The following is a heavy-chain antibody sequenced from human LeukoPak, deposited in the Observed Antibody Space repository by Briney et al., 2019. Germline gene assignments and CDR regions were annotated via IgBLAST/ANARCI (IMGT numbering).Heavy chain of an antibody. Sequence: ASVKVSCKASGYTFTGYYMHWVRQAPGQGLEWMGWINPNGGGTNYAQKFQGRVTMTRDTSISTAYMELSRLRSDDTAVYYCARSGSGSYYYYFDYWGQGTLVTVSS. CDR2: INPNGGGT. V-gene: IGHV1-2*02. CDR3: ARSGSGSYYYYFDY. D-gene: IGHD3-10*01. CDR1: GYTFTGYY. J-gene: IGHJ4*02.